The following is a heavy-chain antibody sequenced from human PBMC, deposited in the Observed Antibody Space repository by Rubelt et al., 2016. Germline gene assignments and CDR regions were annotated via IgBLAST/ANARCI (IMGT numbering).Heavy chain of an antibody. CDR2: IYYSGST. D-gene: IGHD7-27*01. V-gene: IGHV4-59*12. CDR1: GVSISSYY. Sequence: QVQLQESGPGLVKPSETLSLTCTVSGVSISSYYWSWIRQPPGQGLEWIGYIYYSGSTSYNPSLKGRVTISVDTTKNQFSLNLRAVTAADTAVYYCARLPGISWFDPWGQGTLVTVSS. J-gene: IGHJ5*02. CDR3: ARLPGISWFDP.